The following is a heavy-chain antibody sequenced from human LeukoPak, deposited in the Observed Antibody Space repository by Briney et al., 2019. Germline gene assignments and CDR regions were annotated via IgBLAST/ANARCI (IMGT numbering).Heavy chain of an antibody. J-gene: IGHJ4*02. CDR3: ATSAARAIES. V-gene: IGHV3-7*01. CDR2: IKQDGSEK. D-gene: IGHD6-25*01. Sequence: PGGSLGLSCAASGFTFSSYAMHWVRQAPGKGLECVANIKQDGSEKYYVDSVRGRFTLSRDNAKNSLYLQMNSLRVEDTAVYYCATSAARAIESWGQGTLVTVSS. CDR1: GFTFSSYA.